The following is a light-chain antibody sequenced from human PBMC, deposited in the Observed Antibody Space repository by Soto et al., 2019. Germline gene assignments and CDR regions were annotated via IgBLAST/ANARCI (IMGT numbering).Light chain of an antibody. Sequence: QSALTQPASVSGSPGQSITISCTGTSSDVGGYNYVSWYQQHPGKAPKLMMYDVSNRPSGVSNRFSGSKSGNTASLTISGLQAEDEADYYCSSYTSSRLYVFGTGTKLTVL. V-gene: IGLV2-14*01. CDR1: SSDVGGYNY. CDR2: DVS. CDR3: SSYTSSRLYV. J-gene: IGLJ1*01.